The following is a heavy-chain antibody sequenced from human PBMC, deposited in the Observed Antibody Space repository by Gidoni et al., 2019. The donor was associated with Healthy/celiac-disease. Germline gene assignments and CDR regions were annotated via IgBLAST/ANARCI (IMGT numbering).Heavy chain of an antibody. Sequence: EVQLVESGGGLVTPGGSLRLSCAASGFTFSSYSMNGVRQAPGKGLEGVSSISSSSSYIYYADSMKGRFTISRDNAKNSLYLQMISRRAEDTAVYYCARDRSSAPPGGDWGQGTLVTVSS. D-gene: IGHD6-13*01. CDR2: ISSSSSYI. J-gene: IGHJ4*02. CDR3: ARDRSSAPPGGD. CDR1: GFTFSSYS. V-gene: IGHV3-21*01.